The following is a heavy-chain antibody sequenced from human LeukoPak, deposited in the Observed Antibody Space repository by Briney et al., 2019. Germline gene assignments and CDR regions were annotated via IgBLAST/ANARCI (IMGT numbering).Heavy chain of an antibody. J-gene: IGHJ4*02. V-gene: IGHV3-74*01. Sequence: GGSLRLSCAASGFTFSSYWMHWVRQAPGKGLVWVSRVNPQGSETSYADSVKGRFTISRDNAKDALHLQMDNLRAEDTAVYYCARARWSSTGWFLGYWGQGTLVTVSS. CDR1: GFTFSSYW. CDR2: VNPQGSET. D-gene: IGHD6-19*01. CDR3: ARARWSSTGWFLGY.